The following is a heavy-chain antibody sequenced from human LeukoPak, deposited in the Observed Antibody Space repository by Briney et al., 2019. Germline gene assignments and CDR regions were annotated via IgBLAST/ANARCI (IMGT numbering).Heavy chain of an antibody. CDR2: INGRGGII. D-gene: IGHD2-21*01. Sequence: GGSLRLSCKASGFSFSNYYMNWVRQAPGKGLEWLSHINGRGGIINYADSVKGRFTISRDNARNSLGLHMSSLGAEDTAVYYCAREGDGSRYYDYWGQGILVTVSS. CDR1: GFSFSNYY. CDR3: AREGDGSRYYDY. V-gene: IGHV3-48*04. J-gene: IGHJ4*02.